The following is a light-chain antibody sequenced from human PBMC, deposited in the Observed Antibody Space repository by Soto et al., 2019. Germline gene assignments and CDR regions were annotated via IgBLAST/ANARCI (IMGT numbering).Light chain of an antibody. J-gene: IGKJ3*01. Sequence: DIVLQQSPGTLSLSPGDRTTLSCRTSRFVSNYYVDWSQQRPGQAPRLLIYAASSRATDIPDRFSGSGSWTDFTLTISRLEPDDFAIYYGQHYADSPPVFTFGPGTKVEI. V-gene: IGKV3-20*01. CDR3: QHYADSPPVFT. CDR2: AAS. CDR1: RFVSNYY.